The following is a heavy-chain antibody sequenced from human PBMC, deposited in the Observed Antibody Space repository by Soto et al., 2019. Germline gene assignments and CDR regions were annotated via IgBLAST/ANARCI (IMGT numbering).Heavy chain of an antibody. CDR1: GFTFDSYW. V-gene: IGHV3-74*01. J-gene: IGHJ4*02. Sequence: EVRLEESGGGLVQPGGSLRLSCAASGFTFDSYWMYWVRQAPGKGLEWVSRVNSDGSITTYSDAVKGRFTISRETAKNTRSLQMNSLRVEDTAVYYCATSKGAVVISPYFFDYWGQGALVTVSS. D-gene: IGHD2-21*01. CDR3: ATSKGAVVISPYFFDY. CDR2: VNSDGSIT.